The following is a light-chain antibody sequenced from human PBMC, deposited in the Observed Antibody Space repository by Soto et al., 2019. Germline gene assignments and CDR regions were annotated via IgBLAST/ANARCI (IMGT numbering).Light chain of an antibody. V-gene: IGKV3-15*01. Sequence: EIVMTQSPATLSVSPGERAALCCRASQSVSSNLAWYQQKPGQAPRLLIYGASTRSTGIPARFSGSGSGTEFTLTISSLQSEDFAVDYCQQYNNWPPTWTFGQGTKVEIK. J-gene: IGKJ1*01. CDR2: GAS. CDR3: QQYNNWPPTWT. CDR1: QSVSSN.